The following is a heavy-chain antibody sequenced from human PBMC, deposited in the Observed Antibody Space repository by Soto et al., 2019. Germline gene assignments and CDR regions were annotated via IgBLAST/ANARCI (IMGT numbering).Heavy chain of an antibody. V-gene: IGHV1-2*02. Sequence: ASVKVSCKASGYTFTGYYMHWVRQAPGQGLEWMGWINPNSGGTNYAQKFQGRVTMTRDTSISTAYMELSRLRSDDTAVYYCARSEGVPYYYDSSDKDDFDIWGQGTMVTVSS. CDR2: INPNSGGT. D-gene: IGHD3-22*01. CDR3: ARSEGVPYYYDSSDKDDFDI. J-gene: IGHJ3*02. CDR1: GYTFTGYY.